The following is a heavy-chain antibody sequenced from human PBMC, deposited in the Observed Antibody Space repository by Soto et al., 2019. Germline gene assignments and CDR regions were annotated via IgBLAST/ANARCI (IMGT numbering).Heavy chain of an antibody. Sequence: QVQLQESGPGLVKPSQTLSLTCTVSGGSISSGGYYWSWIRQHPVKGLEWIGYTYYSGSTYYNPSLKSRVTISVDTSKNQFSLKLSSVTAADTAVYYCARDHYDSSGYYPDAFDIWGQGTMVPVSS. D-gene: IGHD3-22*01. CDR2: TYYSGST. J-gene: IGHJ3*02. V-gene: IGHV4-31*03. CDR3: ARDHYDSSGYYPDAFDI. CDR1: GGSISSGGYY.